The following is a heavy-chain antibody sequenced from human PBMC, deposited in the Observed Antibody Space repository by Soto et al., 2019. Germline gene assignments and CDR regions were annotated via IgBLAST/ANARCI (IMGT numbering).Heavy chain of an antibody. Sequence: SVKVSCKAFGGTFSSYAICWVRQAPGQGLEWMGGVIPMFGSTNYAQKFQGRVSITADESTNTAFMELSSLRSEDTAVYYCARRVVVATLPYVSYCSYGLDVWGQGTTVTVSS. V-gene: IGHV1-69*13. CDR1: GGTFSSYA. D-gene: IGHD2-15*01. CDR2: VIPMFGST. CDR3: ARRVVVATLPYVSYCSYGLDV. J-gene: IGHJ6*02.